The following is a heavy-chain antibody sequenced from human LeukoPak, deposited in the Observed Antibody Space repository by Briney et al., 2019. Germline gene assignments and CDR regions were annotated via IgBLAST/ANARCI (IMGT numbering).Heavy chain of an antibody. CDR3: ATGGITMVRGVMFSYYYYGMDV. Sequence: ASVKVSCTASGYTFTSYGISWVRQAPGQGLEWMGWISAYNGNTNYAQKLQGRVTMTEDTSTDTAYMELSSLRSEDTAVYYCATGGITMVRGVMFSYYYYGMDVWGQGTTVTVSS. V-gene: IGHV1-18*01. CDR1: GYTFTSYG. J-gene: IGHJ6*02. CDR2: ISAYNGNT. D-gene: IGHD3-10*01.